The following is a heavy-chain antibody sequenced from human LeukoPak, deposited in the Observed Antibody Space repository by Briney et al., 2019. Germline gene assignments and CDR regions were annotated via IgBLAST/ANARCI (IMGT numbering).Heavy chain of an antibody. J-gene: IGHJ4*02. CDR1: GFTFGSYA. Sequence: GGSLRLSCAASGFTFGSYAMSWVRQAPGKGLEWVSSIGGSGGSTYYADSVKGRFTISRDNSENTLYLQMNSLRAEDTAVYYCAKVETAAAATLRGFDYWGQGTLVTVSS. D-gene: IGHD6-13*01. CDR3: AKVETAAAATLRGFDY. CDR2: IGGSGGST. V-gene: IGHV3-23*01.